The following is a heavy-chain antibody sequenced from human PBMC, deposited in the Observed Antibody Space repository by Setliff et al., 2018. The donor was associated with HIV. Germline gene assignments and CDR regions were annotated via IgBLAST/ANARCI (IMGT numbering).Heavy chain of an antibody. Sequence: ASVKVSCKDSGYSFTSYGLSWVRQAPGQGIEWMGSITTYNGGTNYAQKFQGRVTMTTDTSTSKAYMELRSLRSDDTAVYYCTRGGYSGSFLDAFDIWGQGTMVTVSS. J-gene: IGHJ3*02. D-gene: IGHD1-26*01. CDR2: ITTYNGGT. V-gene: IGHV1-18*01. CDR3: TRGGYSGSFLDAFDI. CDR1: GYSFTSYG.